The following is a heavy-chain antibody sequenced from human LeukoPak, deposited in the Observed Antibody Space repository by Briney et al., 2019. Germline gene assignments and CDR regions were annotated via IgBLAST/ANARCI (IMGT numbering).Heavy chain of an antibody. CDR1: GGSISSYY. V-gene: IGHV4-4*07. Sequence: PSETLSLTCTVSGGSISSYYWSWIRQPAGKGLEWIGRIYSNGITNYNPSLKSRVTMSVDTPKNQFSLKLSSVTAADTAVYYCAREGLDYHSNNWFDPWGQGTLVTVSS. J-gene: IGHJ5*02. D-gene: IGHD4/OR15-4a*01. CDR2: IYSNGIT. CDR3: AREGLDYHSNNWFDP.